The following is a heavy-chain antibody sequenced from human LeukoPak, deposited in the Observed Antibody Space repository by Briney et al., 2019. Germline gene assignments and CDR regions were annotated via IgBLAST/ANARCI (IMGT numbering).Heavy chain of an antibody. D-gene: IGHD2/OR15-2a*01. CDR3: ARGLYFEDAFDI. CDR1: GYTFTSYG. J-gene: IGHJ3*02. Sequence: ASVKVSCKASGYTFTSYGISWVRQAPGQGLEWMGWISAYNGNTNYAQKLQGRVTMTTDTSTSTVYMELSSLRSEDTAVYYCARGLYFEDAFDIWGQGTMVTVSS. V-gene: IGHV1-18*01. CDR2: ISAYNGNT.